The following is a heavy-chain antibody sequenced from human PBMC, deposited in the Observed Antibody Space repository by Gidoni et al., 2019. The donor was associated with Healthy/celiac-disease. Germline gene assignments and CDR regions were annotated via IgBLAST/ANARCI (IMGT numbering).Heavy chain of an antibody. CDR2: ITAYNGNT. CDR1: GYTVTSYG. D-gene: IGHD6-19*01. J-gene: IGHJ4*02. CDR3: ARRKLPIAVAGAFDY. Sequence: QVQLVQYGATVQNPGASVTVSCKPSGYTVTSYGISWVRQAPGQGLEWMGWITAYNGNTNYAQKLQGRVTMTTDTSTSTAYMELRSLRSDDTAVYYWARRKLPIAVAGAFDYWGQGTLVTVSS. V-gene: IGHV1-18*01.